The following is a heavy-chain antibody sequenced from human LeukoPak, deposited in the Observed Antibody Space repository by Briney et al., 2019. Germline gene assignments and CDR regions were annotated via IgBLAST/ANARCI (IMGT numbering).Heavy chain of an antibody. J-gene: IGHJ6*03. CDR3: AKERRGFYMDA. V-gene: IGHV3-30*02. CDR1: GFTFSDYA. Sequence: GGSLRLSCAASGFTFSDYAMHWARQAPGKGLEWVALIPYDGSSQFYAGSVKGRFTISKDKSKNTLFLQMKSLRTEDTAVYYCAKERRGFYMDAWGTGTTVTISS. CDR2: IPYDGSSQ.